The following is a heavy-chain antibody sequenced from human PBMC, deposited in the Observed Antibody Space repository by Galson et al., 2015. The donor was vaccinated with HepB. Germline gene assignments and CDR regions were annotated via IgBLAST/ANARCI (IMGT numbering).Heavy chain of an antibody. CDR3: ARTLAVVPAARFDP. CDR2: ISYDGSNK. D-gene: IGHD2-2*01. Sequence: SLRLSCAASGFTFSSYAMHWVRQAPGKGLEWVAVISYDGSNKYYADSVKGRFTISRDNSKNTLYLQMNSLRAEDTAVYYCARTLAVVPAARFDPWGQGTLVTVSS. CDR1: GFTFSSYA. V-gene: IGHV3-30*04. J-gene: IGHJ5*02.